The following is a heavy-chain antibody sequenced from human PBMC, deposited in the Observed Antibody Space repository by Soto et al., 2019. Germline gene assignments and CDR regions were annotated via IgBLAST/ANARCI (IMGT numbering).Heavy chain of an antibody. J-gene: IGHJ6*02. V-gene: IGHV3-23*01. CDR3: VKAAPRICV. CDR1: EVTFSSYP. CDR2: ISGSGGST. Sequence: EVQLLESGGGLVQPGGSLRLSCAASEVTFSSYPMTWVRQAPGKGLEWVSSISGSGGSTYYADSVKGRFTSSRDNSKNTLYLQMNSLRAEDTAVYYCVKAAPRICVWGQGTTVTVSS. D-gene: IGHD3-3*01.